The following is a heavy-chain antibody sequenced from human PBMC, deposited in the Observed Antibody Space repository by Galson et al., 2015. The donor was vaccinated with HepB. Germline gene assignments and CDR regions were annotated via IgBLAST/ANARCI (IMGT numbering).Heavy chain of an antibody. Sequence: LRLSCAGSGFTVSSNYMNWVRQAPGKGLEWVSVIYGGGSTHYADPVRGRFTISRYNSKNTLYLEMNSLRAEDTALYYCARDSGDWNQDYWGQGTLVTVSS. D-gene: IGHD1-1*01. J-gene: IGHJ4*02. CDR2: IYGGGST. CDR1: GFTVSSNY. CDR3: ARDSGDWNQDY. V-gene: IGHV3-66*01.